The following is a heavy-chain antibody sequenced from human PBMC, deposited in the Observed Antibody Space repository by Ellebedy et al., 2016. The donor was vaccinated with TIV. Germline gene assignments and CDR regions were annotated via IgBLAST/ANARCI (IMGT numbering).Heavy chain of an antibody. CDR2: MNGDGNER. CDR1: GFTIGDYA. J-gene: IGHJ4*02. D-gene: IGHD1-1*01. CDR3: TKDGSGTMNF. Sequence: PGGSLRLSCTVSGFTIGDYAMSWVRQAPGKGLEWVANMNGDGNERYYVDSVEGRFTISRDNTRNSLYLQMNSLRADDTAVYYCTKDGSGTMNFWGQGTLVTVSS. V-gene: IGHV3-7*01.